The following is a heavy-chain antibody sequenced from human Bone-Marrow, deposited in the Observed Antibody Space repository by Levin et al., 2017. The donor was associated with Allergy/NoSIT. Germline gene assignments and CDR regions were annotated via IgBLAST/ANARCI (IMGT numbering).Heavy chain of an antibody. V-gene: IGHV3-30-3*01. CDR1: GFTFSSYA. CDR3: ASQIGDSSGYWSSLSNYFDY. D-gene: IGHD3-22*01. Sequence: PGGSLRLSCAASGFTFSSYAMHWVRQAPGKGLEWVAVISYDGSNKYYADSVKGRFTISRDNSKNTLYLQMNSLRAEDTAVYYCASQIGDSSGYWSSLSNYFDYWGQGTLVTVSS. J-gene: IGHJ4*02. CDR2: ISYDGSNK.